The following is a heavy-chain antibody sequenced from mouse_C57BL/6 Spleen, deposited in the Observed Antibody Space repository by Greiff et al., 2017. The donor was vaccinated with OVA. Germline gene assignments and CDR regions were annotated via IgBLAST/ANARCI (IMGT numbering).Heavy chain of an antibody. CDR1: GYTFTSYW. CDR3: ATDYGSSPYAMDY. J-gene: IGHJ4*01. D-gene: IGHD1-1*01. Sequence: VQLQQPGAELVRPGSSVKLSCKASGYTFTSYWMHWVKQRPIQGLEWIGNIDPSDSETHYNQKFKDKATLTVDESSSTAYMQLSSLTSEDSAVYYCATDYGSSPYAMDYWGQGTSVTVSS. V-gene: IGHV1-52*01. CDR2: IDPSDSET.